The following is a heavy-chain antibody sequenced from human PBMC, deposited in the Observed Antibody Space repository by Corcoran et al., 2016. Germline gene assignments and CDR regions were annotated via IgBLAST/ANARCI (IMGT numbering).Heavy chain of an antibody. J-gene: IGHJ5*02. V-gene: IGHV1-69*01. Sequence: QVQLVQSGAEVTKPGSSVKVSCKASGGTFSSYAISWVRQAPGQGLEWMGGIIPIFGTANYAQKFQGRVTITADESTRTAYMELSSLGSEDTAVYYCARVVGSIAAQNWFDPWGQGTLVTVSS. CDR1: GGTFSSYA. CDR2: IIPIFGTA. CDR3: ARVVGSIAAQNWFDP. D-gene: IGHD6-6*01.